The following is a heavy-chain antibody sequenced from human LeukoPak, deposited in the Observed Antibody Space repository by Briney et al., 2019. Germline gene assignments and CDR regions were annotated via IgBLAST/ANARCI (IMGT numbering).Heavy chain of an antibody. CDR1: GFTFSTYS. CDR2: ISSSSTTI. D-gene: IGHD6-19*01. V-gene: IGHV3-48*04. Sequence: GGSLRLSCAASGFTFSTYSMNWVRQAPRKGLEWVSYISSSSTTIYYADSVKGRFTISRDNAKNSLYLQMNSLRAEDTAVYYCARDHDSSGQGDFQHSGQGTLVTVSS. J-gene: IGHJ1*01. CDR3: ARDHDSSGQGDFQH.